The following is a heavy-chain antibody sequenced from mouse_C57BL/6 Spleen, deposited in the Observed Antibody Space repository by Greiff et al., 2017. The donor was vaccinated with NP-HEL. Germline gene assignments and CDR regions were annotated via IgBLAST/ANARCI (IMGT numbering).Heavy chain of an antibody. CDR1: GYSFTSYY. CDR2: IYPGSGNT. V-gene: IGHV1-66*01. Sequence: VQVVESGPELVKPGASVKISCKASGYSFTSYYIHWVKQRPGQGLEWIGWIYPGSGNTKYNEKFKGKATLTADTSSSTAYMQLSSLTSEDSAVYYCARGGIYYGSSLDYWGQGTTLTVSS. J-gene: IGHJ2*01. D-gene: IGHD1-1*01. CDR3: ARGGIYYGSSLDY.